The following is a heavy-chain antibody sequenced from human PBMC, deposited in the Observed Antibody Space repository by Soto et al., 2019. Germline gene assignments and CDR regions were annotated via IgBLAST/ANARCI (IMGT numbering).Heavy chain of an antibody. D-gene: IGHD2-15*01. J-gene: IGHJ4*02. V-gene: IGHV4-34*01. Sequence: SETLSLTCAVYGGSFSGYYWSWIRQPPGKGLEWIGEINHSGSTNYNPSLKSRVTISVDTSKNQFSLKLTSVTAADTAVYYCARFVPCSDRTCALDYWGQGTLVTVS. CDR1: GGSFSGYY. CDR3: ARFVPCSDRTCALDY. CDR2: INHSGST.